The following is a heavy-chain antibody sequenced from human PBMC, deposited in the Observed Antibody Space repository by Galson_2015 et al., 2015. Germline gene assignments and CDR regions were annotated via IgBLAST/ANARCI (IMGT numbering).Heavy chain of an antibody. V-gene: IGHV3-33*01. CDR2: IWYDGSNK. J-gene: IGHJ6*02. D-gene: IGHD6-13*01. Sequence: SLRLSCAASGFTFSSYGMHWVRQAPGKGLEWVAVIWYDGSNKYYADSVKGRFTISRDNSKNTLYLQMNSLRAEDTAVYYCASYHSSSWYEVGVRSYYYYDMDVWGQGTTVTVSS. CDR3: ASYHSSSWYEVGVRSYYYYDMDV. CDR1: GFTFSSYG.